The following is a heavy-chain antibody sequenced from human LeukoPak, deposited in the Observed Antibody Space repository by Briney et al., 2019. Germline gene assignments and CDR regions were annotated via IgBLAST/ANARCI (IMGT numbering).Heavy chain of an antibody. V-gene: IGHV3-7*01. Sequence: GGSLRLSCAASGFTFSNYWMTWVRQAPGKGLEWVANIKQDGSEKYYVDSVKGRFTISRDNAKSSLYLQMNSLRAEDTAVYYCARDQGGENGYKFSYPSPQDYWGQGTLVTVSS. J-gene: IGHJ4*02. CDR2: IKQDGSEK. CDR1: GFTFSNYW. CDR3: ARDQGGENGYKFSYPSPQDY. D-gene: IGHD5-24*01.